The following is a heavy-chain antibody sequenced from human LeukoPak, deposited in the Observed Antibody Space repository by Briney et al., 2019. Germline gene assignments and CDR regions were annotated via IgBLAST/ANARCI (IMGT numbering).Heavy chain of an antibody. J-gene: IGHJ4*02. Sequence: GGSLRLSCAASGFTFSSYAMRWVRQAPGKGLEWVSGISGSGDSTYYADSVKGRFTISRDNSKNTLYLQMNSLRAEDTAVYHCARRSGIAVAGAFDYWGQGTLVTVSS. CDR3: ARRSGIAVAGAFDY. D-gene: IGHD6-19*01. CDR1: GFTFSSYA. CDR2: ISGSGDST. V-gene: IGHV3-23*01.